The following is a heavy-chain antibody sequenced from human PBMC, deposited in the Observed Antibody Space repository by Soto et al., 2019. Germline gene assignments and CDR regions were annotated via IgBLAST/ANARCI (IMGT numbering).Heavy chain of an antibody. CDR3: ARDSLDYYYYYMDV. Sequence: PSETLSLTCTVSGGSISSYYWSWIRQPPGKGLEWIGYIYYSGSTNYNPSLKSRVTISVETSKNQFSLKLSSVTAADTAVYYWARDSLDYYYYYMDVWGKGTTVTVSS. J-gene: IGHJ6*03. CDR2: IYYSGST. V-gene: IGHV4-59*01. CDR1: GGSISSYY.